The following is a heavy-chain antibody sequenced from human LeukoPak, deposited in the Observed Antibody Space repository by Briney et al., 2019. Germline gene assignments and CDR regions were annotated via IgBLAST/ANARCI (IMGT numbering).Heavy chain of an antibody. J-gene: IGHJ4*02. CDR2: ISSSSSYI. Sequence: GGSLRLSGAASGFTFSSYSMNWVRQAPGKGLEWVSSISSSSSYIYYADSVKGRFTISRDNAKNSLYLQMNSLRAEDTAVYYCARDSGSNYYDSSGSRYYFDYWGQGTLVTVSS. D-gene: IGHD3-22*01. CDR3: ARDSGSNYYDSSGSRYYFDY. CDR1: GFTFSSYS. V-gene: IGHV3-21*01.